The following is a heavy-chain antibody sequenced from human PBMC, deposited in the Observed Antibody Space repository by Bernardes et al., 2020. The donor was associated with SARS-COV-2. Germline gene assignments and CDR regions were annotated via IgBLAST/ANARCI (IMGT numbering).Heavy chain of an antibody. Sequence: GGSLRLSCAASGFTFRTYEMNWVRQAPGKGLEWISYITSSGGTTLYAGSVKGRFTTSRDNAENSLFLQMNSLSAEDTAVYYCVRTDCDNTACHSAYWGQGTLVSVSS. CDR3: VRTDCDNTACHSAY. V-gene: IGHV3-48*03. CDR1: GFTFRTYE. D-gene: IGHD2-2*02. CDR2: ITSSGGTT. J-gene: IGHJ4*02.